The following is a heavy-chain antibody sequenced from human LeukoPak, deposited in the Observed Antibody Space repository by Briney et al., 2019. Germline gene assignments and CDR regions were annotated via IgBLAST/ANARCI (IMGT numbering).Heavy chain of an antibody. CDR3: AKVSSYSGYSLGY. CDR1: GFTFSSYG. CDR2: LSYDGSNK. Sequence: GGSLRLSFWASGFTFSSYGIPWVRQAPGKGLGWVEVLSYDGSNKNYADSVKGRFPVHRHNSKNTLYLQMNSLRAEDTAVCYWAKVSSYSGYSLGYWGKGTLVTV. D-gene: IGHD5-12*01. V-gene: IGHV3-30*18. J-gene: IGHJ4*02.